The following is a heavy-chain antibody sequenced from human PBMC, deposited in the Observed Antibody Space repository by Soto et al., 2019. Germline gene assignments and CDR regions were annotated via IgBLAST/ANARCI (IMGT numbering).Heavy chain of an antibody. CDR2: MNQNGSEK. CDR3: ASYRVSYAMDV. Sequence: EVQLVESGGGLVQPGGSLRLSCTVSGFTFGNYWMTWVRQAPGKGLEWVANMNQNGSEKYYVDSVKGRFAITRDNAKNSLDLKMNSLGAEDTAVYYCASYRVSYAMDVWGQGTTVTVSS. CDR1: GFTFGNYW. J-gene: IGHJ6*02. V-gene: IGHV3-7*05.